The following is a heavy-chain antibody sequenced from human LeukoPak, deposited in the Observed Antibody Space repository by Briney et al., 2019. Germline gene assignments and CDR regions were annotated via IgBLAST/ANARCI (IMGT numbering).Heavy chain of an antibody. D-gene: IGHD2-15*01. J-gene: IGHJ4*02. Sequence: SETLSLTCTASGGPISNYYWSWIRQPPGKGLEWIGKIYYSGSTNYNPSLESRVSMSVQSSKTQVSLKLRPVTAADTAVYYCARLGCSGGSCYDDHWGQGTLVTVSS. CDR1: GGPISNYY. CDR3: ARLGCSGGSCYDDH. V-gene: IGHV4-59*08. CDR2: IYYSGST.